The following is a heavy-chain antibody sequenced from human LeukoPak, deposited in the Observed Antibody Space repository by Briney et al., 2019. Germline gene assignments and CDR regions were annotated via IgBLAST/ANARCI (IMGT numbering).Heavy chain of an antibody. J-gene: IGHJ4*02. CDR3: ARVFGEDGYNSLSLLS. CDR2: INNRSSHT. CDR1: GFTFSDYY. Sequence: GGSLRLSCAASGFTFSDYYMSWIRQAPGKGLEWVAYINNRSSHTNYGDPVKGRFIISRDNAKNSMYLQMHSLRVEDTAVYYRARVFGEDGYNSLSLLSWGQGTLVTVSS. D-gene: IGHD5-24*01. V-gene: IGHV3-11*06.